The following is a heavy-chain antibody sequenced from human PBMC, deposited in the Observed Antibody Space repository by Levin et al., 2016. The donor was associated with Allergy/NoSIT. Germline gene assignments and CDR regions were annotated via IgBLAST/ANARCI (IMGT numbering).Heavy chain of an antibody. V-gene: IGHV1-69*02. CDR2: IIPILGIA. Sequence: SVKVSCKASGGTFSSYTISWVRQAPGQGLEWMGRIIPILGIANYAQKFQGRVTITADKSTSTAYMELSSLRSEDTAVYYCARGEGYSYGLFDYWGQGTLVTVSS. D-gene: IGHD5-18*01. CDR3: ARGEGYSYGLFDY. CDR1: GGTFSSYT. J-gene: IGHJ4*02.